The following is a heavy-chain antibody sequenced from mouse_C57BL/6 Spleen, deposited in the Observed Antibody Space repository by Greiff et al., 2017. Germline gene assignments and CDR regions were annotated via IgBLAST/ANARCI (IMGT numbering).Heavy chain of an antibody. D-gene: IGHD2-1*01. J-gene: IGHJ2*01. CDR3: ARDRGNPGYFDY. CDR1: GFTFSDYY. Sequence: EVKLVESEGGLVQPGSSMKLSCTASGFTFSDYYMAWVRQVPEKGLEWVANINYDGSSTYYLDSLKSRFIISRDNAKNILYLQMSSLKSEDTATYYCARDRGNPGYFDYWGQGTTLTVSS. V-gene: IGHV5-16*01. CDR2: INYDGSST.